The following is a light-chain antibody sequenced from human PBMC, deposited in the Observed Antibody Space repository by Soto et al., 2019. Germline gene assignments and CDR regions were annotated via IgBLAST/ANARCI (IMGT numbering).Light chain of an antibody. V-gene: IGLV2-14*01. Sequence: QSALTQPASVSGSPGQSITISCTKSSSDIGGYNYVSWYQQHPGKAPKLMIYEVRNRPSGVSNRFSGSKSGTTASLTISGLQADDEADYYCSSFTSSSTLLFGGGTKLTVL. CDR1: SSDIGGYNY. CDR3: SSFTSSSTLL. CDR2: EVR. J-gene: IGLJ3*02.